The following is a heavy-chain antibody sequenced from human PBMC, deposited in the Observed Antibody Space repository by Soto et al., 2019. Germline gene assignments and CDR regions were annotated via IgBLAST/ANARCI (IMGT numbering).Heavy chain of an antibody. J-gene: IGHJ4*02. V-gene: IGHV3-7*02. CDR1: GFTFNNYW. CDR2: IKGDGSDK. Sequence: EVQLVESGGGLVQPGGSLRLSCAASGFTFNNYWMTWVRQAPGRGLEWVANIKGDGSDKYYVDSVKGRFTISRDNAKNSLFLQMNRLGAEDTAVYYCVRRGGGGSTRQVWYYFDFWGQGTLVTVSS. CDR3: VRRGGGGSTRQVWYYFDF. D-gene: IGHD3-16*01.